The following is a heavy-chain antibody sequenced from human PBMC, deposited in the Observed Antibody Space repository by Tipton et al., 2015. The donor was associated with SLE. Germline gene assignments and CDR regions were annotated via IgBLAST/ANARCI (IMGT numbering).Heavy chain of an antibody. CDR2: VSWNGGSI. J-gene: IGHJ4*02. CDR1: GFTFDDYA. Sequence: SLRLSCVASGFTFDDYAMHWVRQAPGKGLEWVSGVSWNGGSIGYADSVKGRFTMSRDNTKNMLYLQMNSLRAEDTALYYCARGRSPNFWGQGTLVTVSS. V-gene: IGHV3-9*01. CDR3: ARGRSPNF. D-gene: IGHD2-15*01.